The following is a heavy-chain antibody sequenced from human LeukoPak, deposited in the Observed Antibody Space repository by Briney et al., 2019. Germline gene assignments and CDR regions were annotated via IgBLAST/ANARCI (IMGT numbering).Heavy chain of an antibody. CDR3: ARGIWSSHNKDYYFDY. Sequence: GASVKVSCKASGYTFTNYAMNWVRQAPGQRLEWMGSINAGNGKTKSSQRFQDRVTITRDTSASTAYMELNSLRSEDTAVYYCARGIWSSHNKDYYFDYWGQGSLVTVSS. D-gene: IGHD2-21*01. CDR1: GYTFTNYA. J-gene: IGHJ4*02. CDR2: INAGNGKT. V-gene: IGHV1-3*01.